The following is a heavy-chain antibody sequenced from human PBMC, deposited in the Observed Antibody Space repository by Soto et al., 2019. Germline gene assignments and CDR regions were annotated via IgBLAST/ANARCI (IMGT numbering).Heavy chain of an antibody. J-gene: IGHJ4*02. CDR1: GITFSSHA. Sequence: EVQLLESGGGLVQPGGSLRLSCEVSGITFSSHAMTWVRQAPGKGLEWVSGISSSGASTYYADSVKGRFTISRDNSKNTLYLQMNSLRGEDTAVYYCAKATTVTTEGDFDYWGQGTLVTVSS. V-gene: IGHV3-23*01. D-gene: IGHD4-17*01. CDR2: ISSSGAST. CDR3: AKATTVTTEGDFDY.